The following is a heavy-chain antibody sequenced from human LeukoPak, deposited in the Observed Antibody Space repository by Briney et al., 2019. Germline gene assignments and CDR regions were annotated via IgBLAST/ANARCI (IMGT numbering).Heavy chain of an antibody. Sequence: PGGSLRLSCAASGFTLSSFEMNWVRQAPGRGLEWVSNIRSSDTIYYADSVKGRFTISRDNAKNSLYLQMNSLRAEDTAVYYCAMGSRTGYSSYWGQGTLVTVSS. CDR3: AMGSRTGYSSY. V-gene: IGHV3-48*03. J-gene: IGHJ4*02. D-gene: IGHD5-18*01. CDR1: GFTLSSFE. CDR2: IRSSDTI.